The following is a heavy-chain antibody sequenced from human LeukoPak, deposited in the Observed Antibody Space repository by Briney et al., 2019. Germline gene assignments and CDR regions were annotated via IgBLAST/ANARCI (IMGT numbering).Heavy chain of an antibody. V-gene: IGHV4-31*03. J-gene: IGHJ2*01. CDR1: GGSISSGGYY. CDR3: AGGPTTVANTGPFDL. Sequence: PSETLSLTCTVSGGSISSGGYYWSWIRQHPGKGLEWIGYIYYSGSTYYNPSLKSRVTMSLDTSKNQVSLKLTSVTAADTAVYYCAGGPTTVANTGPFDLSSRGSLVTVSS. CDR2: IYYSGST. D-gene: IGHD4-11*01.